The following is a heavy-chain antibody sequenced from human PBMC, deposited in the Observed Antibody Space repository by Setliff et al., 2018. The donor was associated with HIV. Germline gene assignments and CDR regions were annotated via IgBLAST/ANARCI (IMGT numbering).Heavy chain of an antibody. J-gene: IGHJ4*02. CDR1: GYTFNNYP. V-gene: IGHV7-4-1*01. CDR3: ARDGADYNFRSGSYPFDI. CDR2: INTNTGSP. Sequence: GASVKVSCKASGYTFNNYPINWVRQAPGQGLEWMGWINTNTGSPRFARGFTGRFGFSLDTSVTTTFLHIGNLKAEDTAIYYCARDGADYNFRSGSYPFDIWGQGTLVTAPQ. D-gene: IGHD3-3*01.